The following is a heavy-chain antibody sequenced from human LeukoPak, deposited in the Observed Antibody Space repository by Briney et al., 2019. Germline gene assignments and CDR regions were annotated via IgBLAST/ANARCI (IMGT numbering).Heavy chain of an antibody. V-gene: IGHV4-59*08. J-gene: IGHJ4*02. CDR1: GGSISSYY. CDR2: IYYSGST. Sequence: SETLSLTCTVSGGSISSYYWSRIRQPPGKGLEWIGYIYYSGSTNYNPSLKSRVTISVDTSKNQFSLKLSSVTAADTAVYYCAREIRPYDYVWGSYNDYWGQGTLVTVSS. CDR3: AREIRPYDYVWGSYNDY. D-gene: IGHD3-16*01.